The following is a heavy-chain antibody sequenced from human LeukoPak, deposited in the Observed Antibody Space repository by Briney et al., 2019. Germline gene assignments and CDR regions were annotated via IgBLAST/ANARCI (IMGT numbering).Heavy chain of an antibody. V-gene: IGHV4-38-2*02. Sequence: SETRSLTCTVSGFSISSVYYWAWIRQPPGKGLEWIGSVYHTVVTYYNRSRKSRVTISQDTSRNQFSLRLSPATAADPAVYYCAREEGATQDANRGQGTLVLVSS. J-gene: IGHJ4*02. D-gene: IGHD1-26*01. CDR1: GFSISSVYY. CDR3: AREEGATQDAN. CDR2: VYHTVVT.